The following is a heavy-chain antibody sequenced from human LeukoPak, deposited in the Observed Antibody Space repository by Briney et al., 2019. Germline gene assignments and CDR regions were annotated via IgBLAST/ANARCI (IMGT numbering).Heavy chain of an antibody. D-gene: IGHD6-6*01. CDR2: INPNSGGT. CDR3: ARGEYSSSAWFDP. Sequence: ASVKVSRKASVYTFTGYYMHWVRHAPRQGLEWMGWINPNSGGTNYAQKCQGRVTMTRDTSISTAYMELSRLRCDETAVDYCARGEYSSSAWFDPWGQGTLVSVSS. J-gene: IGHJ5*02. V-gene: IGHV1-2*02. CDR1: VYTFTGYY.